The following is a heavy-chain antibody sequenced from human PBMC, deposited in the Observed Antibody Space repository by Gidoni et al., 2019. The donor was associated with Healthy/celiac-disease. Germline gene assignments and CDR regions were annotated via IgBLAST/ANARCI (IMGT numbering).Heavy chain of an antibody. CDR1: GFTFSRYA. Sequence: EVQLLESGGGLVQPGGSLRLSCAASGFTFSRYARSWVRQAPGKGLEWVSAISGSGGSTYYADSVKGRFTISRDNAKNTLYLQMNSLRAEDTAVYYCAKSWSSIDYSNQQYYFDYWGQGTLVTVSS. CDR2: ISGSGGST. J-gene: IGHJ4*02. CDR3: AKSWSSIDYSNQQYYFDY. V-gene: IGHV3-23*01. D-gene: IGHD4-4*01.